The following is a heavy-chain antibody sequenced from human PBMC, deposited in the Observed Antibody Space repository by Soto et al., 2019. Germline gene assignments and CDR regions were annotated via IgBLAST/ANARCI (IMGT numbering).Heavy chain of an antibody. CDR1: GFTFSDAW. D-gene: IGHD3-22*01. Sequence: PVGSLRLSCAASGFTFSDAWMSWVRQAPGKGLEWVGRIRSKTDGGTTDSVAPVKGRFAISRDDSKNTVYLQMNSLKTEDTAVYFCTTDNFYESSGYYYGRFGFWGQGALVTVSS. CDR2: IRSKTDGGTT. J-gene: IGHJ4*02. V-gene: IGHV3-15*01. CDR3: TTDNFYESSGYYYGRFGF.